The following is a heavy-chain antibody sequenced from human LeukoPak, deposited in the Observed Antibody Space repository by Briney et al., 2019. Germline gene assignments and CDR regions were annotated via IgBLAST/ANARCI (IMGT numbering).Heavy chain of an antibody. D-gene: IGHD3-3*01. CDR3: ASSDYDFWSGRFDP. CDR1: GYTFTSYG. Sequence: ASVKVSCKASGYTFTSYGISWVRQAPGQGLEWMGWIGAYNGNTNYAQKLQGRVTMTTDTSTSTAYMELRSLRSDDTAVYYCASSDYDFWSGRFDPWGQGTLVTVSS. V-gene: IGHV1-18*01. J-gene: IGHJ5*02. CDR2: IGAYNGNT.